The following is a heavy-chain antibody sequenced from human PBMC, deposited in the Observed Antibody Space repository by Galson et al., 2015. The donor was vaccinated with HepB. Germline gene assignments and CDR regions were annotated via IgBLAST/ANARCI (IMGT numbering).Heavy chain of an antibody. D-gene: IGHD3-22*01. J-gene: IGHJ1*01. V-gene: IGHV1-69*06. CDR2: IIPIFGTA. CDR3: ARVGQLADDSSGYYYRLQH. Sequence: SVKVSCKASGGTFSSYAISWVRQAPGQGLEWMGGIIPIFGTANYAQKFQGRVAITADKSTSTAYMELSSLRSEDTAVYYCARVGQLADDSSGYYYRLQHWGQGTLVTVSS. CDR1: GGTFSSYA.